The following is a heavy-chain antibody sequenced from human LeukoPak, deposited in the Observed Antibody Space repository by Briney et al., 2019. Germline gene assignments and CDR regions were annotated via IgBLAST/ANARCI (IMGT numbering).Heavy chain of an antibody. D-gene: IGHD3-3*01. CDR3: ARDLGLTIFDSHAFDI. J-gene: IGHJ3*02. CDR2: IYYSGST. V-gene: IGHV4-30-4*08. Sequence: SETLSLTCTVSGGSISSGDYYWSWIRQPPGKGLEWIGYIYYSGSTYYNPSLKSRVTISVDTSKNQFSLKLSSVTAADTAVYYCARDLGLTIFDSHAFDIWGQGTLVTVSS. CDR1: GGSISSGDYY.